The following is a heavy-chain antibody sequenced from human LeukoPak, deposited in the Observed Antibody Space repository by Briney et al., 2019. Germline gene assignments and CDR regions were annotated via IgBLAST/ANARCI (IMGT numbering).Heavy chain of an antibody. CDR1: GYTFTSYA. CDR3: ARDLTYYYGSGSYGGLDY. Sequence: ASVKVSCTASGYTFTSYAMHWVRQAPGQRLEWMGWINPNSGGTNYAQKFQGRVTMTRDTSISTAYMELSRLRSDDTAVYYCARDLTYYYGSGSYGGLDYWGQGTLVTVSS. J-gene: IGHJ4*02. V-gene: IGHV1-2*02. CDR2: INPNSGGT. D-gene: IGHD3-10*01.